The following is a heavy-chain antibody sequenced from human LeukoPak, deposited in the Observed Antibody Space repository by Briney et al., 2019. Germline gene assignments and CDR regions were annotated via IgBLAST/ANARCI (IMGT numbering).Heavy chain of an antibody. CDR2: ISSSSSTI. CDR1: GFTFSSYS. Sequence: GGSLRLSCAASGFTFSSYSMNWVRQAPEKGLEWVSYISSSSSTIYYADSVKGRFTISRDNAKNSLYLQMNSLRAEDTAVYYCASGIRRIPTSAETDYWGQGTLVTVSS. CDR3: ASGIRRIPTSAETDY. D-gene: IGHD1-14*01. J-gene: IGHJ4*02. V-gene: IGHV3-48*01.